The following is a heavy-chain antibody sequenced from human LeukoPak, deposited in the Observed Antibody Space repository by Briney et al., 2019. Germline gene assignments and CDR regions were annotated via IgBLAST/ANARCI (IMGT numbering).Heavy chain of an antibody. CDR3: ARLDDFWSGYWGNYYYYMDV. V-gene: IGHV3-7*01. J-gene: IGHJ6*03. CDR1: GFTFSGYW. D-gene: IGHD3-3*01. CDR2: IKQDGREK. Sequence: GGSLRPSCAASGFTFSGYWMSWVRQAPGKGLEWVANIKQDGREKYYVDFVKGRFTISRDNAKNSLYLQMNSLRAEDTAVYYCARLDDFWSGYWGNYYYYMDVWGKGTTVTVSS.